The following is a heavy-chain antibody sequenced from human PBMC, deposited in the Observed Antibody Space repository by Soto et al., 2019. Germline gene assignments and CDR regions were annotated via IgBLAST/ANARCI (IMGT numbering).Heavy chain of an antibody. CDR2: IYYSGST. CDR1: VGSISSGGYY. V-gene: IGHV4-31*03. CDR3: ARGDSSGYYSPDWFDP. J-gene: IGHJ5*02. Sequence: SETLSLTCTVSVGSISSGGYYWSWIRQHPGKGLEWIGYIYYSGSTYYNPSLKSRVTISVDTSKNQFSLKLSSVTAADTAVYYCARGDSSGYYSPDWFDPWGQGTLVTVSS. D-gene: IGHD3-22*01.